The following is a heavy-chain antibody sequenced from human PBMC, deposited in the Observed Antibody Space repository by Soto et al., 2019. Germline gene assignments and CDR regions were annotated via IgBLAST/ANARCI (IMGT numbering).Heavy chain of an antibody. J-gene: IGHJ3*01. CDR2: LYDVDGS. V-gene: IGHV3-53*01. CDR1: GLTVSGKKY. Sequence: DVQLVESGGGLMQPGESLRLSCAASGLTVSGKKYVAWVRQAPGKGLEWVSALYDVDGSFYSDSVKGRFTTSSDSSKTTVYLQMNDLRPADTAVYDCATLHEREHVYDVWGQGKTFTVAS. CDR3: ATLHEREHVYDV. D-gene: IGHD1-1*01.